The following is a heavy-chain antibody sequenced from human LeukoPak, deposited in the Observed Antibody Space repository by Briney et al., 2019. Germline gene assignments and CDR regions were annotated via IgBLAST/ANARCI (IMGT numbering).Heavy chain of an antibody. Sequence: ASVKVSCKVSGYTLTELSMHWVRQAPGKGLEWMGGFDPEDGETIYAQKFQGRVTMTEDTSTDTAYMELSSLRSEDTAVYYCATSGYNYYYMDAWGKGTTVTVSS. CDR2: FDPEDGET. V-gene: IGHV1-24*01. CDR3: ATSGYNYYYMDA. D-gene: IGHD1-26*01. CDR1: GYTLTELS. J-gene: IGHJ6*03.